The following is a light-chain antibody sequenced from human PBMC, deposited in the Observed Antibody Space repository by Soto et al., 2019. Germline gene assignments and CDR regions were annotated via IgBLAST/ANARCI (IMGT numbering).Light chain of an antibody. Sequence: QSVLAQPASVSGSRGQSITISCPGTSSDVGAYNYVSWYQHHPGKAPKLVIYEVSNRPSGLSNRFSGSKSGNTASLTISGLQAEDEADYFCSSYTTTKEVFGTGTKVTVL. J-gene: IGLJ1*01. CDR3: SSYTTTKEV. V-gene: IGLV2-14*01. CDR1: SSDVGAYNY. CDR2: EVS.